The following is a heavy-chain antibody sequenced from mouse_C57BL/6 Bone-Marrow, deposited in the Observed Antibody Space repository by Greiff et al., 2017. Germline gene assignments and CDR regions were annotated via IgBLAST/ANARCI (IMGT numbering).Heavy chain of an antibody. V-gene: IGHV10-1*01. CDR1: GFSFNTYA. J-gene: IGHJ2*01. Sequence: EVKLVESGGGLGQTKGSLTLSCAASGFSFNTYAMNWVRQAPGKGLEWVARIRSKSNNYATYYADSVKDRFTISRDDSESMLYLQMNNLKTEDTAMYYCVRQTTVVFDYWGQGTTLTVSS. CDR3: VRQTTVVFDY. D-gene: IGHD1-1*01. CDR2: IRSKSNNYAT.